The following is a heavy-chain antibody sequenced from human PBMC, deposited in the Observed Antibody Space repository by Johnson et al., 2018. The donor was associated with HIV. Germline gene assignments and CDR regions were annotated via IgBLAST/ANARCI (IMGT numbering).Heavy chain of an antibody. Sequence: QVQLVESGGGVVQPGGSLRLSCAASGFTFSSYGMHWVRQAPGKGLEWVSGINWNGGSTGYADSVKGRFTISRDNSKNTLYLQMNSLRAEDTAVYYCARERHAFDIWGQGTMVTVSS. CDR2: INWNGGST. CDR1: GFTFSSYG. J-gene: IGHJ3*02. CDR3: ARERHAFDI. V-gene: IGHV3-NL1*01.